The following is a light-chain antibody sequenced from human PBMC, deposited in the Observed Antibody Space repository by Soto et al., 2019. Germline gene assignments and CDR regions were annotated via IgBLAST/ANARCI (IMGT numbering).Light chain of an antibody. CDR2: DVT. Sequence: QSALTQPRSVSGSPGQSFTISCTGTSSDVGAYDYVSWYQQHPGKAPRLIIYDVTKRPSGVPDRFSGSKSGNTASLTISGLQAEDEADYYCCSYAGSDSYVVFGGGTKLTVL. J-gene: IGLJ2*01. CDR3: CSYAGSDSYVV. CDR1: SSDVGAYDY. V-gene: IGLV2-11*01.